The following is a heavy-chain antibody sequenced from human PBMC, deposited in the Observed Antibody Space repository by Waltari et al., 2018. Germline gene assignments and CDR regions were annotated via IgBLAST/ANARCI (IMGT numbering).Heavy chain of an antibody. J-gene: IGHJ6*02. D-gene: IGHD1-1*01. CDR2: IWFDGSDK. V-gene: IGHV3-33*01. CDR3: SSYKAPSPYYYYAMDV. CDR1: GFTFTNYG. Sequence: QVQLVESGRGVVQPGRSLRLSCVASGFTFTNYGMHWCRQAPGRGLGRGVVIWFDGSDKYYADSVTGRFTIASDSSKNTLYLHMHSLRAEDTAVYYCSSYKAPSPYYYYAMDVWGQGTTVIVSS.